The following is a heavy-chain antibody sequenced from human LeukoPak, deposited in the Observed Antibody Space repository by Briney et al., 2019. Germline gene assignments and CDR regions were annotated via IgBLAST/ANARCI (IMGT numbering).Heavy chain of an antibody. Sequence: SETLSLTCTVSGGSISSYYWSWIRQPPGKGLEWIGYIYYSGSTNYNPSLKSRVTISVDTSKNQFSLKLSSVTAADTAVYYCARYYYDSSGYWGLVAFDIWGQGTMVTVSS. J-gene: IGHJ3*02. V-gene: IGHV4-59*01. CDR1: GGSISSYY. CDR3: ARYYYDSSGYWGLVAFDI. CDR2: IYYSGST. D-gene: IGHD3-22*01.